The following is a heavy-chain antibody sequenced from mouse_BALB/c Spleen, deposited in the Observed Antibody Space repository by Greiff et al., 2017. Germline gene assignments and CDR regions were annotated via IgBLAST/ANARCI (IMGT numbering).Heavy chain of an antibody. CDR2: INPSTGYT. J-gene: IGHJ3*01. Sequence: VQLQQSGAELAKPGASVKMSCKASGYPFTCYWMPWVKPRPGQGLEWIGYINPSTGYTEYNQKFKDKATLTADKSASTAYMQLSSLTSEDSAVYYCARSRQGYGNYVEFAYWGQGTLVTVSA. CDR3: ARSRQGYGNYVEFAY. V-gene: IGHV1-7*01. D-gene: IGHD2-1*01. CDR1: GYPFTCYW.